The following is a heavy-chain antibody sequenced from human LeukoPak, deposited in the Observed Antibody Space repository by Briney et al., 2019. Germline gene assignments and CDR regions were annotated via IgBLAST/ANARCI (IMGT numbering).Heavy chain of an antibody. CDR3: ARLLLWFGESWYFDL. CDR2: IYYSGSI. V-gene: IGHV4-59*01. J-gene: IGHJ2*01. Sequence: SETLSLTCTVSGGSITGYYWTWIRQPPGKGLEWIGYIYYSGSINYNPSLKSRVTISLDTSKNQFSLKLSSVTAADTAVYYCARLLLWFGESWYFDLWGRGTLVTVSS. D-gene: IGHD3-10*01. CDR1: GGSITGYY.